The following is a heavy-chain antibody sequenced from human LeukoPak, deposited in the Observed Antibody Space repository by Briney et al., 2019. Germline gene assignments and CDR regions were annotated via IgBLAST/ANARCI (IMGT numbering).Heavy chain of an antibody. CDR3: ARQIYDGPHD. CDR2: VNHSGRT. V-gene: IGHV4-34*01. D-gene: IGHD5/OR15-5a*01. J-gene: IGHJ4*02. CDR1: GGSFSDYW. Sequence: SETLSLTCAVYGGSFSDYWWTWIRQSPGKGLEWIGEVNHSGRTNYNPSLKSRVSISVDRSKKQFSLKLTSVTAADTAVYYCARQIYDGPHDWGRGTLVTVSS.